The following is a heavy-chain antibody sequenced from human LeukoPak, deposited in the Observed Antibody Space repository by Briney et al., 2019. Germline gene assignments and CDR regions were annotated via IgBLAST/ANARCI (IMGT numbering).Heavy chain of an antibody. V-gene: IGHV3-7*01. CDR2: IRQDGTEK. CDR1: GFTFSRFW. Sequence: GGSLRLSCAASGFTFSRFWMNWVRQAPGKGLEWVANIRQDGTEKYYVDSVKGRFTISRDNAKNSLYLQMNSLRAEDTAVYYCAKDLLRQWLISPFDYWGQGTLVTVSS. CDR3: AKDLLRQWLISPFDY. J-gene: IGHJ4*02. D-gene: IGHD6-19*01.